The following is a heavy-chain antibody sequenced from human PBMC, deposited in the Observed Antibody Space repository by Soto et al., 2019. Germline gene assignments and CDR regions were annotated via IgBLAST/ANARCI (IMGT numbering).Heavy chain of an antibody. CDR2: INPNSGGT. CDR1: GSTSPGDY. Sequence: ASVKVSCKVSGSTSPGDYMHWVRHAHRQGLEWMSWINPNSGGTKYAQKFQGRVTMTRDTSISTAYMELSRLRSNDTAVYYCARAGIAMAFNSLPYNGYRGQGTLV. V-gene: IGHV1-2*02. D-gene: IGHD6-19*01. J-gene: IGHJ4*01. CDR3: ARAGIAMAFNSLPYNGY.